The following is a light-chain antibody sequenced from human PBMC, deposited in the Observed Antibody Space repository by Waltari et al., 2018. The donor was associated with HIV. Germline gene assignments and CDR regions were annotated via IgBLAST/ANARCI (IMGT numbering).Light chain of an antibody. CDR1: ESLLHSDGKTY. V-gene: IGKV2D-29*01. CDR3: MQSMKLPLT. J-gene: IGKJ5*01. Sequence: IVMTQTPLSLSVTPGQQASISCKSSESLLHSDGKTYLFWYLQKAGQPPQLLIFEVSTRFSGVPDRFSGSGSGTDFTLRISRVEAGDVGIYYCMQSMKLPLTFGQGTRLDIK. CDR2: EVS.